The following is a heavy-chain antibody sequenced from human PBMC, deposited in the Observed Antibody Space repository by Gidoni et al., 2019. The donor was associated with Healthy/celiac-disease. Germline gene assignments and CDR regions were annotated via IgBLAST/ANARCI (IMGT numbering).Heavy chain of an antibody. CDR1: GFSLSTSGVG. Sequence: QITLKESGPTLVKPTQTLTLTCTFSGFSLSTSGVGVGWIRQPPGKALEWLALIYWDDDKRYSPSLKSRLTITKDTSKNQVVLTMTNMDPVDTATYYCARIGGTGDGLGAGFNYWGQGTLVTVSS. D-gene: IGHD3-9*01. J-gene: IGHJ4*02. CDR2: IYWDDDK. V-gene: IGHV2-5*02. CDR3: ARIGGTGDGLGAGFNY.